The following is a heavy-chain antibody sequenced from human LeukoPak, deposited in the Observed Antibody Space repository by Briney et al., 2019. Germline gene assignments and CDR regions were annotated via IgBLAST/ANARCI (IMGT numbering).Heavy chain of an antibody. D-gene: IGHD6-13*01. CDR2: INSDGSST. Sequence: GGSLRLSCAASGFTFTNHWMHWVRQAPGKGLAWVSRINSDGSSTSFADSVKGRFTISRDNAKNTLYLQMSSLRAEDTAVYYCARAISHSNYGVDVWGQGATVTVSS. V-gene: IGHV3-74*01. J-gene: IGHJ6*02. CDR3: ARAISHSNYGVDV. CDR1: GFTFTNHW.